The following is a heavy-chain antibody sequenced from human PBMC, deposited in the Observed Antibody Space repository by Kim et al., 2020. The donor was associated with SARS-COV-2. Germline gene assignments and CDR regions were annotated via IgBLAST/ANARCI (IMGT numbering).Heavy chain of an antibody. V-gene: IGHV1-69*13. J-gene: IGHJ6*02. CDR2: IIPIFGTA. CDR1: GGTFSSYA. D-gene: IGHD2-2*02. Sequence: SVKVSCKASGGTFSSYAISWVRQAPGQGLEWMGGIIPIFGTANYAQKFQGRVTITADESTSTAYMELSSLRSEDTAVYYCARHIVVVPAAIKEANYYYGMDVWGQGTTVTVSS. CDR3: ARHIVVVPAAIKEANYYYGMDV.